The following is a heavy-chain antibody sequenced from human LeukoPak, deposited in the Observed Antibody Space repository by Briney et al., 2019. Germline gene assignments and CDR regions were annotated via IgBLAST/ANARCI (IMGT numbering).Heavy chain of an antibody. CDR3: ARLGFPAQAWFDP. J-gene: IGHJ5*02. V-gene: IGHV5-51*01. Sequence: WIRQPPGKGLEWMGIIYPGDSDTRYSPSFQGQVTISADKSISTAYLQWSSLKASDTAMYYCARLGFPAQAWFDPWGQGTLVTVSS. CDR2: IYPGDSDT. D-gene: IGHD2-2*03.